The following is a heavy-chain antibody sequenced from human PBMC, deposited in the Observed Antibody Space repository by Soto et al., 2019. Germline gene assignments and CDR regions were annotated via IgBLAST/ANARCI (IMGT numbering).Heavy chain of an antibody. J-gene: IGHJ6*02. D-gene: IGHD3-22*01. CDR2: IIPIFGTA. CDR3: AREVGKWLLNYYYYYGMDV. Sequence: SVKVSCKASGGTFSSYAISWVRQAPGQGLEWMGGIIPIFGTANYAQKFQGRVTITADESTITAYMELSSLRSEDTAVYYCAREVGKWLLNYYYYYGMDVWGQGTTVNVSS. CDR1: GGTFSSYA. V-gene: IGHV1-69*13.